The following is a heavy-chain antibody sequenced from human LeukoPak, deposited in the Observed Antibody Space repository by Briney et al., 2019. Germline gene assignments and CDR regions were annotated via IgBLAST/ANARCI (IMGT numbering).Heavy chain of an antibody. Sequence: GGSLRLSCVAAGFTFSNYAMNWVRQAPGKGLEWVSGVSGGGSSTYYADSVKGRFTISRDNSKNMLYLQMNSLRAEDTAVYYCAKGFGKAPPRIAAAGKGYFDLWGRGTLVTVSS. CDR1: GFTFSNYA. CDR2: VSGGGSST. V-gene: IGHV3-23*01. CDR3: AKGFGKAPPRIAAAGKGYFDL. J-gene: IGHJ2*01. D-gene: IGHD6-13*01.